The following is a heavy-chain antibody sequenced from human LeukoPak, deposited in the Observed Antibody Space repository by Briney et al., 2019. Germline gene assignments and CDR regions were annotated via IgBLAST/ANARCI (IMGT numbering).Heavy chain of an antibody. Sequence: ASLKISCKGSGYSFTSYWISWVRQMPGKGLEWIGRIDHSDSYTNDSPSFRGHVTISADKSINTAYLQWSSLKASDTAMYYCARLEGRSPPLDAFDIWGQGTMVTVSS. V-gene: IGHV5-10-1*01. CDR2: IDHSDSYT. CDR3: ARLEGRSPPLDAFDI. J-gene: IGHJ3*02. D-gene: IGHD1-14*01. CDR1: GYSFTSYW.